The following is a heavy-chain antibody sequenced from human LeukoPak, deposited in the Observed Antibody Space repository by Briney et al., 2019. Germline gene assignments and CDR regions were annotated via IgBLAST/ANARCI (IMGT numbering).Heavy chain of an antibody. CDR3: AKDVYYDRTPDFDY. D-gene: IGHD3-22*01. CDR1: GFTFSNYA. V-gene: IGHV3-23*01. Sequence: GGSLRLSCAASGFTFSNYAMRWVRQAPGKGLEWVSGISGSGDSTYYADSVKGRFTISRDNSKNTLYLQMNSLRAEDTAVYYCAKDVYYDRTPDFDYWGQGTLVTVSS. J-gene: IGHJ4*02. CDR2: ISGSGDST.